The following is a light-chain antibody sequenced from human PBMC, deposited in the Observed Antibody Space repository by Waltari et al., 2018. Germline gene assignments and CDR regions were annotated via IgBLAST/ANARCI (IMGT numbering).Light chain of an antibody. CDR3: QQYYSTPRT. CDR2: WAS. J-gene: IGKJ3*01. Sequence: DIMITQSADSLPASLGDRAMINCKSSQSLLYNSNNENYLAWYQQKPGQPPKMLIYWASSRESGVPGRFSGSGSGTDFTLTISSLQAEDVAVYYCQQYYSTPRTFGPGTKVDIK. V-gene: IGKV4-1*01. CDR1: QSLLYNSNNENY.